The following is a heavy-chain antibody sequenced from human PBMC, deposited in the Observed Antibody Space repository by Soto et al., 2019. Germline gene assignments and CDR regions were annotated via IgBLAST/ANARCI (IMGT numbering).Heavy chain of an antibody. J-gene: IGHJ6*02. Sequence: ASVKVSCKASGYTFTSYAMHWVRQAPGQRLEWMGWINAGNGNTKYSQKFQGRVTITRDTSANTAYMELSSLRSEDTAVYFCASFGYNWNDGLYYYGMDVWGQGTTVTV. V-gene: IGHV1-3*01. D-gene: IGHD1-1*01. CDR1: GYTFTSYA. CDR3: ASFGYNWNDGLYYYGMDV. CDR2: INAGNGNT.